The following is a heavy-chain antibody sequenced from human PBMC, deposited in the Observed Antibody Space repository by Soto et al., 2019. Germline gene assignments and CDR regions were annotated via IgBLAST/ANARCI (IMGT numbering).Heavy chain of an antibody. CDR2: IYWDDDK. J-gene: IGHJ4*02. CDR1: GFSLSTSGVG. Sequence: QITLKESGPTLVKPTQTLTLTCTFSGFSLSTSGVGVGWIRQPPGKALEWLALIYWDDDKRYSPSLKSRLTITKDTSKNQVVLTMTNMDPVDTATYYCAHRRAYYYGSGGNSDYWGQGTLVTVSS. D-gene: IGHD3-10*01. CDR3: AHRRAYYYGSGGNSDY. V-gene: IGHV2-5*02.